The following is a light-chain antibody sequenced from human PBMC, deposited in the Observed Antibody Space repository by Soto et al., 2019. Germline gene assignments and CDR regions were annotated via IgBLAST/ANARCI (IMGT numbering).Light chain of an antibody. CDR1: QYFGRY. CDR2: AAS. J-gene: IGKJ4*01. V-gene: IGKV1-39*01. Sequence: DIQMTQSPSSLSASVGDRVTITCRAGQYFGRYLNWSQQKPGKAPKLLIYAASSLHSGVPSRFSGSGSGTDFTLTISSLQPEDFATYSCQQTYRTPLTFGGGTKVEIK. CDR3: QQTYRTPLT.